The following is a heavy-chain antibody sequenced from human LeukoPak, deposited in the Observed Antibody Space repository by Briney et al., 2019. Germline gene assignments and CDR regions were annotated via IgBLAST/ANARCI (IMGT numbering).Heavy chain of an antibody. CDR2: SHTGGTI. CDR1: TVSINGFH. CDR3: ARRRGGVGDGEFDC. J-gene: IGHJ4*02. V-gene: IGHV4-4*08. Sequence: SETVSLTCTVSTVSINGFHWKWIRQPPRKGLEWVGYSHTGGTISSHPSLNSRVAFSMDTSKNRVALRLNSVTATGTAVDYCARRRGGVGDGEFDCWGQGIPVTAS. D-gene: IGHD2-21*01.